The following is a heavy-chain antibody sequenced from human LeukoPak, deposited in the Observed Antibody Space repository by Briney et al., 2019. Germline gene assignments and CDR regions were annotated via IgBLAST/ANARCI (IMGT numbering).Heavy chain of an antibody. J-gene: IGHJ4*02. CDR3: ARGTMPSGPPFGY. CDR1: GFTFSSYS. V-gene: IGHV3-21*01. D-gene: IGHD2-2*01. Sequence: PGGSLRLSCAASGFTFSSYSMNWVRQAPGKGLEWVSSISSSSSYIYSADSVKGRFTISRDNAKNSLFLQMSSLRAEDTAVYYCARGTMPSGPPFGYWGQGTLVTVSS. CDR2: ISSSSSYI.